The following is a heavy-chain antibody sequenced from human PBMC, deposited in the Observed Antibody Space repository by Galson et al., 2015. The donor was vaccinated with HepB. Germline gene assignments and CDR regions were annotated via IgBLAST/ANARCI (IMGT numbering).Heavy chain of an antibody. J-gene: IGHJ4*02. V-gene: IGHV3-30*03. D-gene: IGHD4-17*01. CDR2: ISNDGSNK. CDR1: GFTFNNYG. CDR3: ASPMRTVTQNPLFDY. Sequence: SLRLSCAASGFTFNNYGMHWLRQAPGKGLEWVAVISNDGSNKNYADSVKGRFSISRDNSKNTVYLQMNSLRAEDTAVYYCASPMRTVTQNPLFDYWGQGTLVTVSS.